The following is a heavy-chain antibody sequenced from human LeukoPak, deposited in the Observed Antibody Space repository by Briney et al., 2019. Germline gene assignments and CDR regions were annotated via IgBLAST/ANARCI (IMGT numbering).Heavy chain of an antibody. CDR3: ARTHEYYYDSSGYYFDY. D-gene: IGHD3-22*01. Sequence: PSETLSLTCTVSGDSINDYYWTWIRQPPGKGLEWIGYIYYSGSANYNPSLKSRVTISVDTSKNQFSLKLSSVTAADTAVYYCARTHEYYYDSSGYYFDYWGQGTLVTVSS. CDR1: GDSINDYY. CDR2: IYYSGSA. J-gene: IGHJ4*02. V-gene: IGHV4-59*01.